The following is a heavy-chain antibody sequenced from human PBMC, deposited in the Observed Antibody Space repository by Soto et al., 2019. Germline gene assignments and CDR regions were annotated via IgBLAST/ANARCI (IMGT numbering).Heavy chain of an antibody. CDR3: ARRDWSGSTSHFYFDY. D-gene: IGHD3-9*01. CDR2: IYHSGST. CDR1: GGSISSGGYS. V-gene: IGHV4-30-2*01. Sequence: PSETLSLTCAVSGGSISSGGYSWSWIRQPPGKGLEWIGYIYHSGSTYYNPSLKSRVTISVDRSKNQFSLKLTSATAADTAVYYCARRDWSGSTSHFYFDYWGQGVLVTVSS. J-gene: IGHJ4*02.